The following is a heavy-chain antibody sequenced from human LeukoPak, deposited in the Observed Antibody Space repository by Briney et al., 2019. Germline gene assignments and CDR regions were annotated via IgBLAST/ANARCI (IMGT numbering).Heavy chain of an antibody. J-gene: IGHJ5*02. D-gene: IGHD5-18*01. V-gene: IGHV4-39*01. CDR2: IYYSGST. CDR3: ARGLRDTAIEDGFDP. Sequence: SETLSLTCTVSGGSISSSSYYWGWIRQPPGKGLEWIGSIYYSGSTYYNPSLKSRVTISVDTSKNQFSLKLSSVTAADTAVYYCARGLRDTAIEDGFDPWGQGTLVTVSS. CDR1: GGSISSSSYY.